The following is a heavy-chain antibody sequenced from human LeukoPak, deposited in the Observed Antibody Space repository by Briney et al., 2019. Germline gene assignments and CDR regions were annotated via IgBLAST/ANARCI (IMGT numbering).Heavy chain of an antibody. J-gene: IGHJ4*02. D-gene: IGHD3-22*01. Sequence: GGSLRLSCAASGFTVSSNYMSWARQAPGKGLEWVSVIYSGGSTYYADSVKGRFTISRDNSKNPLYLQMNSLRAEDTAVYYCAREELVGNYYDSSGYSDYWGQGTLVTVSS. V-gene: IGHV3-53*01. CDR3: AREELVGNYYDSSGYSDY. CDR1: GFTVSSNY. CDR2: IYSGGST.